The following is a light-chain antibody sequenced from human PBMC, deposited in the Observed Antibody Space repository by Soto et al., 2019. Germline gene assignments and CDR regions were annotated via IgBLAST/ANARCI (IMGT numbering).Light chain of an antibody. Sequence: EILLTQSPSFLSASVGDRATITCRASQGVSSYLVWYQQKPGKAPTFLIYAASTLQSGVPSRFIGSGSGTEFTLTISSLQPEDFATYYCQQLISYPITFGQGTRLEIK. CDR2: AAS. J-gene: IGKJ5*01. CDR1: QGVSSY. CDR3: QQLISYPIT. V-gene: IGKV1-9*01.